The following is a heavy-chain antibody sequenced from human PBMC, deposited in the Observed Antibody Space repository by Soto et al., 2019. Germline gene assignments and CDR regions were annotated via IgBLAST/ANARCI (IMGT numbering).Heavy chain of an antibody. CDR3: ARFQYYYDSIYGMDV. J-gene: IGHJ6*02. Sequence: SVKVSCKAPGYTFTSYYMHWVRQAPGQGLEWMGIINPSGGSTSYAQKFQGRVTMTRDTSTSTVYMELSSLRSEDTAVYYCARFQYYYDSIYGMDVWGQGTTVTVSS. CDR2: INPSGGST. CDR1: GYTFTSYY. V-gene: IGHV1-46*01. D-gene: IGHD3-22*01.